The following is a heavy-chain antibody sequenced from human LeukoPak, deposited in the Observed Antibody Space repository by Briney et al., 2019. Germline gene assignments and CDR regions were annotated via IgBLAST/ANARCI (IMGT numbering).Heavy chain of an antibody. D-gene: IGHD3-3*01. CDR1: GGSISSYY. CDR3: ASATIFGHMDAFDI. CDR2: IYYSGTT. Sequence: SETLSLTCTVSGGSISSYYWSWIRQPPGKGLEWIGYIYYSGTTNYNPSLKSRVTISVDTSKNQFSLKLSSVTAADTAVYYCASATIFGHMDAFDIWGQGTMVTVSS. J-gene: IGHJ3*02. V-gene: IGHV4-59*01.